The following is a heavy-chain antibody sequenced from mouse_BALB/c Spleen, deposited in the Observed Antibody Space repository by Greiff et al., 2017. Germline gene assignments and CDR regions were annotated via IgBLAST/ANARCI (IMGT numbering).Heavy chain of an antibody. D-gene: IGHD2-14*01. CDR2: ISSGSSTI. CDR3: ARRAYYRYDVYAMDY. Sequence: EVKVVESGGGLVQPGGSRKLSCAASGFTFSSFGMHWVRQAPEKGLEWVAYISSGSSTIYYADTVKGRFTISRDNPKNTLFLQMTSLRSEDTAMYYCARRAYYRYDVYAMDYWGQGTSVTVSS. V-gene: IGHV5-17*02. J-gene: IGHJ4*01. CDR1: GFTFSSFG.